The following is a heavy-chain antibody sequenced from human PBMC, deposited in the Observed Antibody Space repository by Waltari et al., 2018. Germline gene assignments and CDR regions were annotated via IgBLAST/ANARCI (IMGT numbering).Heavy chain of an antibody. Sequence: QVQLVQSGAEVKKPGSSVKVSCKASGGTFSSYAISWVRQAPGQGLEWMGGIIPIFGTANYAQKCQGRVTITTDESTSTAYMELSSLRSEDTAVYYCARGVYSSSPPGDYYYGMDVWGQGTTVTVSS. CDR1: GGTFSSYA. CDR3: ARGVYSSSPPGDYYYGMDV. V-gene: IGHV1-69*05. D-gene: IGHD6-6*01. CDR2: IIPIFGTA. J-gene: IGHJ6*02.